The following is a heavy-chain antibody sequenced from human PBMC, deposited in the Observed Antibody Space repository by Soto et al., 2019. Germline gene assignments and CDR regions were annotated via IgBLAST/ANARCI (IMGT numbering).Heavy chain of an antibody. CDR1: GTTFSTFA. CDR3: AVHDYEESDRDYHCDD. D-gene: IGHD4-17*01. CDR2: IIPIFGTP. Sequence: QVQLVQSGAEVKKPASSVKVSCKSSGTTFSTFAFSWVRQAPGQGLEWMGGIIPIFGTPDYAQRFECRVTITAHESTSADHIELSSLKSDDTAVYYCAVHDYEESDRDYHCDDWGQRTLVTVSS. J-gene: IGHJ4*02. V-gene: IGHV1-69*01.